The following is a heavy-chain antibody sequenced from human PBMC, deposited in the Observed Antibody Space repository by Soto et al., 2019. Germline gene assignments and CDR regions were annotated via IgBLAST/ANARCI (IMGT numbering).Heavy chain of an antibody. CDR2: INQDGSDK. V-gene: IGHV3-7*01. CDR1: GFTFGIHW. CDR3: ATSMRHTLDP. D-gene: IGHD2-21*01. Sequence: VQVVESGGGLVQPGASLRLSCAASGFTFGIHWMTWVRQVPGKGLEWVANINQDGSDKYYVDSVKGRFIISRDKAKDSLSLQVNSLRLEDTAVYYSATSMRHTLDPWGQGTRVTV. J-gene: IGHJ5*02.